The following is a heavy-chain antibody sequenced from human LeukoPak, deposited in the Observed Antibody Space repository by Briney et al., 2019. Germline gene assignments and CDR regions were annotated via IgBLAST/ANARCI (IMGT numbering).Heavy chain of an antibody. Sequence: AGGSLRLSCATPGFTFSSYEFNWVRQAPGKGLEWVSYIDTSGSNIYYADSVKGRFTVSRDNAKNSLFLQMNSLRAEDAAVYYCARETVNCGGDCYDYWGQGTLVTVSS. D-gene: IGHD2-21*01. V-gene: IGHV3-48*03. CDR2: IDTSGSNI. J-gene: IGHJ4*02. CDR3: ARETVNCGGDCYDY. CDR1: GFTFSSYE.